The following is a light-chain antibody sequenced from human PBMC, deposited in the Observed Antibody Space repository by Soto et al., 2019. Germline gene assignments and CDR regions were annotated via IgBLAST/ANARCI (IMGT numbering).Light chain of an antibody. CDR2: DNN. J-gene: IGLJ1*01. CDR1: SSNIGNNY. Sequence: QSVLTQPPSVSAAPGQKVNISGSGSSSNIGNNYVSWYQQLPGTAPKLLIYDNNKRPSGIPDRFSGSKSGTSATLGITGLQTGDEADYYCGTWDSSLSAHYVFGTGTKVTVL. V-gene: IGLV1-51*01. CDR3: GTWDSSLSAHYV.